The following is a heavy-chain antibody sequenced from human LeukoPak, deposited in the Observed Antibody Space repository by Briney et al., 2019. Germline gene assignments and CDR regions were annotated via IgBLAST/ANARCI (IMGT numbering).Heavy chain of an antibody. Sequence: GGSLRLSCEASGFPVGSYYLTWVRQAPGKGLEWVSAIYKGGTTCYADSVKGRFTVSRDNSKNSFSLQMNSLSADDTAVYYCARGSGDILTGYSGMDVWGQGTTVTVSS. CDR3: ARGSGDILTGYSGMDV. CDR2: IYKGGTT. D-gene: IGHD3-9*01. CDR1: GFPVGSYY. V-gene: IGHV3-53*01. J-gene: IGHJ6*02.